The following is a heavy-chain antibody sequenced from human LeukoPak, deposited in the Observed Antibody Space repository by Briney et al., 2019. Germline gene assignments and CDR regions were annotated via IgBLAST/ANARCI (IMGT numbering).Heavy chain of an antibody. V-gene: IGHV4-34*01. J-gene: IGHJ4*02. CDR1: GGSFSGYY. D-gene: IGHD2-21*02. CDR3: ARRTRWVTLFDY. Sequence: PSETLSLTCAVYGGSFSGYYWSWIRQPPGKGLEWIGEINHSGSTNYNPSLKSRVTISVDTSKNQFSLKLSSVTAADTAVYYCARRTRWVTLFDYWGQGTLVTVSS. CDR2: INHSGST.